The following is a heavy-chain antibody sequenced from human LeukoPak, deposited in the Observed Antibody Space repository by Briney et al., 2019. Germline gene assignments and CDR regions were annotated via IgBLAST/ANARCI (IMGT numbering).Heavy chain of an antibody. CDR3: ARGGFDY. CDR1: GGSISSYY. V-gene: IGHV4-59*01. J-gene: IGHJ4*02. Sequence: SETLSLTCTVSGGSISSYYWSWIRQPPGKGLEWIGYIYYSGSTNYNPSLKSRVTISVDTSKNQFSLKLSSVTAADTAVYYCARGGFDYWGQGNLVTVSS. CDR2: IYYSGST.